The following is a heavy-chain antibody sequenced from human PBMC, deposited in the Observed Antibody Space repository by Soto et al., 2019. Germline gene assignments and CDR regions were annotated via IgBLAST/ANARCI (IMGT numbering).Heavy chain of an antibody. V-gene: IGHV5-10-1*01. J-gene: IGHJ6*02. CDR3: ATPKQLSMGYYYDMDV. CDR2: IDPSDSYT. D-gene: IGHD2-2*01. Sequence: GESLKISCKGSGYSFTSYWISWVRQMPGKGLEWMGRIDPSDSYTNYSPSFQGHVTISADKSISTAYLQWSSLKASDTAMYYCATPKQLSMGYYYDMDVWGQGTTVTVSS. CDR1: GYSFTSYW.